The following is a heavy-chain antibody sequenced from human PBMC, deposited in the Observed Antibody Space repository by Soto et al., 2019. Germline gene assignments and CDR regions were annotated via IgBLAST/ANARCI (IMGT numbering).Heavy chain of an antibody. Sequence: SETLSLTCTVSGGSISTYFWTWIRQPPGKGLEWIGYIYYTGSTSYNPSLKSRVTMSLDTSKNHFSLNLSSVTAADTAVYYCARMYYDILTNYRTFDYWGQGALVTVSS. V-gene: IGHV4-59*01. CDR1: GGSISTYF. CDR2: IYYTGST. CDR3: ARMYYDILTNYRTFDY. D-gene: IGHD3-9*01. J-gene: IGHJ4*02.